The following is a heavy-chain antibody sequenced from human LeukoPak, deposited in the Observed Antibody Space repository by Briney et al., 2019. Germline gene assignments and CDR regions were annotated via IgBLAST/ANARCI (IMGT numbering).Heavy chain of an antibody. CDR1: GFTFSNYV. V-gene: IGHV3-30*18. CDR2: TSYDGSNK. Sequence: PGGSLRLSCAASGFTFSNYVMHWVRQAPGKGLEWVAVTSYDGSNKYYADSVKGRFTISRDNSKNTLYLQMNSLRPEDTAVYYCAKDPRRYSRTGGYFDYWGQGTLVTVSS. CDR3: AKDPRRYSRTGGYFDY. J-gene: IGHJ4*02. D-gene: IGHD6-13*01.